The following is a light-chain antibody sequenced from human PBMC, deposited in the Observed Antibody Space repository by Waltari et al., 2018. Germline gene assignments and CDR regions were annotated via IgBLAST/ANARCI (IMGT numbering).Light chain of an antibody. V-gene: IGKV1-9*01. CDR2: AAS. J-gene: IGKJ4*01. Sequence: DIQLTQSPSFLSASAGDRVTITCRASQGISSYLVWYQQKPGEAPKLLIHAASSLQSGVPSRFSGSGSGTEFTLTISSLQAEDVAVYYCQQYYTTPFFGGGTKVEI. CDR1: QGISSY. CDR3: QQYYTTPF.